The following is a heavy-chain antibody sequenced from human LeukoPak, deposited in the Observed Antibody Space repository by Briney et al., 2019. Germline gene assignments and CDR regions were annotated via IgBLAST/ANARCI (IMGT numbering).Heavy chain of an antibody. D-gene: IGHD5-12*01. V-gene: IGHV4-34*01. Sequence: SETPSLTCAVYGGSFSGYYWSWIRQPPGKGLEWIGEINHSGSTNYNPSLKSRVTISVDTSKNQFSLKLSSVTAADTAVYYCARRRTRDGYNSNYFFDYWGQGTLVTVSS. CDR2: INHSGST. CDR1: GGSFSGYY. CDR3: ARRRTRDGYNSNYFFDY. J-gene: IGHJ4*02.